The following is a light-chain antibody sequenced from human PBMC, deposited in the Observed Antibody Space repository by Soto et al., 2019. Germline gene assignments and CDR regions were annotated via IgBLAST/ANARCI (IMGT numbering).Light chain of an antibody. CDR2: GAS. Sequence: EMVMTQSPATLSVSPGERVTLSCRASQSVSSSLAWYQQKPGQAPRLLIYGASTRATGIPARFSGSGSGTEFTLTISSLQSEDFAAYYCQQHNNWITFGQGTRLE. CDR3: QQHNNWIT. V-gene: IGKV3-15*01. CDR1: QSVSSS. J-gene: IGKJ5*01.